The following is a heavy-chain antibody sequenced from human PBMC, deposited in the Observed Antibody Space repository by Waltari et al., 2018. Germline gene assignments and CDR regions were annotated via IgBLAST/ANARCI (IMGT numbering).Heavy chain of an antibody. CDR3: ARGRGREQREFDY. CDR2: INAGNGNT. Sequence: QVQLVQSGAEVKKPGASVKVSCKASGYTFTSYAMHWVRQAPGQRLEWMGWINAGNGNTKDSQKFQGRVTMTRDTSASTAYMELSSLRSEDTAVYYCARGRGREQREFDYWGQGTLVTVSS. D-gene: IGHD3-16*01. V-gene: IGHV1-3*01. CDR1: GYTFTSYA. J-gene: IGHJ4*02.